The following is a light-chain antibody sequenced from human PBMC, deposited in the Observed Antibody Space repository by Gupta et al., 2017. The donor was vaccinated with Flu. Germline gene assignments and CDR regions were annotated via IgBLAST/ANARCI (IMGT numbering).Light chain of an antibody. J-gene: IGLJ3*02. CDR2: NDN. CDR3: AAWDDSLNGLWV. Sequence: VTISCSGSTSNIGSNVVSWYQHLPGRAPKVLIYNDNQRPSGVPDRFSGSKSGTSASLDISGLQSEDEADYYCAAWDDSLNGLWVFGGGTQLTVL. CDR1: TSNIGSNV. V-gene: IGLV1-44*01.